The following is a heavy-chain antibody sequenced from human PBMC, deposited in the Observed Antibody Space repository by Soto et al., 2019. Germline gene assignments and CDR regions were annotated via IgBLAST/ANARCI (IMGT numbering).Heavy chain of an antibody. CDR2: ISGSGGST. Sequence: GGSLRLSCAASGFTFSSYAMSWVRQAPGKGLEWVSAISGSGGSTYYADSVKGRFTISRDNSKNTLYLQMNSLRAEDTAVYYCAKVPPGYCTNGVCYTFAFDIWGQGTMVTVSS. CDR1: GFTFSSYA. J-gene: IGHJ3*02. V-gene: IGHV3-23*01. CDR3: AKVPPGYCTNGVCYTFAFDI. D-gene: IGHD2-8*01.